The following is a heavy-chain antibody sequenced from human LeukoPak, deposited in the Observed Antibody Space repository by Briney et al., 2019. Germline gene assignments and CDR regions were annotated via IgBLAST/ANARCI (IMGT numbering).Heavy chain of an antibody. Sequence: ASVKVSCKASGYTFTSYGISWVRQAPGQGLEWMGWISAYNGNTNYAQKLQGRVTMTTDTSTGPAYMELRSLRSDDTAVYYCAIDEVDTAMVTSDYCGQVTLVTVSS. J-gene: IGHJ4*02. CDR1: GYTFTSYG. CDR2: ISAYNGNT. D-gene: IGHD5-18*01. CDR3: AIDEVDTAMVTSDY. V-gene: IGHV1-18*01.